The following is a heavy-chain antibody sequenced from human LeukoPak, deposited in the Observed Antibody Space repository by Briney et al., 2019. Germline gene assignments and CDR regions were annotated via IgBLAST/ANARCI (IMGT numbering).Heavy chain of an antibody. V-gene: IGHV3-23*01. D-gene: IGHD1-26*01. Sequence: GGSLRLSCEASGFTFTSYWMGWVRQAPGKGLEWVSSISASGVMTYYADSVKGRFTVSRDNSKNNLYLQMSRLTAADTAVYYCAKDRSIGTYYTFDHWGQGTLVTVSS. J-gene: IGHJ4*02. CDR1: GFTFTSYW. CDR3: AKDRSIGTYYTFDH. CDR2: ISASGVMT.